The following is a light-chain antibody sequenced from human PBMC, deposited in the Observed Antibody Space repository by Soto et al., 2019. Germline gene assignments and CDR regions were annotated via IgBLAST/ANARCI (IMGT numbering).Light chain of an antibody. Sequence: QSVLTQPRSVSGSPGQSVTIPCAGTNNDVGAYNFVCWYQQHPGKAPKLMLYSVTGRPSGVSDRFSGSKSGDMASLTISGLQAEDEADYYCCSYAGSYSWVFGGGTKVTVL. CDR1: NNDVGAYNF. V-gene: IGLV2-11*01. J-gene: IGLJ3*02. CDR2: SVT. CDR3: CSYAGSYSWV.